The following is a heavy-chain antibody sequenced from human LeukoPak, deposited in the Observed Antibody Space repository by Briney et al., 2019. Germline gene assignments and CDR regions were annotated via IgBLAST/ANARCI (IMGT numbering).Heavy chain of an antibody. J-gene: IGHJ4*02. CDR2: IKSKTDGGTT. CDR3: TTDRVSILWFGEYFDY. V-gene: IGHV3-15*01. Sequence: GGSLRLSCAASGFTFSNAWISWVRQAPGKGLEWVGRIKSKTDGGTTDYAAPVKGRFTISRDDSKNTLYLQMNSLKTEDTAVYYCTTDRVSILWFGEYFDYWGQGTLVTVSS. CDR1: GFTFSNAW. D-gene: IGHD3-10*01.